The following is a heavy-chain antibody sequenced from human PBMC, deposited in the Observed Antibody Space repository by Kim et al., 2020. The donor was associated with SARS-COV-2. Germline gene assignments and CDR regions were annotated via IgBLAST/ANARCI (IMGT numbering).Heavy chain of an antibody. CDR2: IWYDGSNK. CDR1: GFTFSSYG. Sequence: GGSLRLSCAASGFTFSSYGMHWVRQAPGKGLEWVAVIWYDGSNKYYADSVKCRFTISRDNSKNKLYLQMNSLRAEDTAVYYCARDIQTGTKGGYFDYWGQGTLITVSP. V-gene: IGHV3-33*01. D-gene: IGHD1-1*01. J-gene: IGHJ4*02. CDR3: ARDIQTGTKGGYFDY.